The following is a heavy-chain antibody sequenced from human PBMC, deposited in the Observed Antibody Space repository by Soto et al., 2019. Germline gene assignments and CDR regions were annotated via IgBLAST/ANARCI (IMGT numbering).Heavy chain of an antibody. D-gene: IGHD2-15*01. CDR2: IYWDNDK. J-gene: IGHJ6*02. CDR1: GFSVSTSGVG. V-gene: IGHV2-5*02. Sequence: QITLKESGPTLVKPTQTLTLTCTFSGFSVSTSGVGVAWIRQSPGKALEWLALIYWDNDKRYSPFLQSRVTITKDTSKNQAVLTMTNMDPVDTATYYCAHKGGRGAGMDVWGQGTTVTVS. CDR3: AHKGGRGAGMDV.